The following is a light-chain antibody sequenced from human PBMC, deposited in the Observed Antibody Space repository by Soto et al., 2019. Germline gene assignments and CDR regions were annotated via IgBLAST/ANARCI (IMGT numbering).Light chain of an antibody. CDR1: SGSVSTSYY. Sequence: QTVVTQEPSLSVSPGGTVTLTCGLRSGSVSTSYYPTWYQQTPGQAPRTLIYSTNTRSSGVPDRFSGSILGNKAALTITGGQADDEAHYYCVLYMGSGVWVFGGGTQLTVL. J-gene: IGLJ3*02. V-gene: IGLV8-61*01. CDR2: STN. CDR3: VLYMGSGVWV.